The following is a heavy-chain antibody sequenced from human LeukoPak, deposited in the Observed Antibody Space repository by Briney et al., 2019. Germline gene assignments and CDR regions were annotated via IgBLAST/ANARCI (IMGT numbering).Heavy chain of an antibody. CDR2: IRSKAYGGTT. D-gene: IGHD4-17*01. Sequence: PGGSLRLSCTASGFTFGDYAMSWVRQAPGKGLEWVGFIRSKAYGGTTEYAASVKGRFTISRDDSKSIAYLQMNSLKTEDTAVYYCTRDDYGDYLFDYWGQGTLVTVSS. CDR3: TRDDYGDYLFDY. V-gene: IGHV3-49*04. CDR1: GFTFGDYA. J-gene: IGHJ4*02.